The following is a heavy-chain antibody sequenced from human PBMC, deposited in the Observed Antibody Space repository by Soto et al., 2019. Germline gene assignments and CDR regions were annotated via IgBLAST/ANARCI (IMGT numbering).Heavy chain of an antibody. V-gene: IGHV3-23*01. CDR3: AKVPAAIYYYYYGMDV. CDR2: ISGSGGST. D-gene: IGHD2-2*01. CDR1: RFPLTSSA. J-gene: IGHJ6*02. Sequence: GGSLRLPCPPSRFPLTSSAITPVRPAPGKGLEWVSAISGSGGSTYYADSVKGRFTISRDNSKNTLYLQMNSLRAEDTAVYYCAKVPAAIYYYYYGMDVWGQGTTVTVSS.